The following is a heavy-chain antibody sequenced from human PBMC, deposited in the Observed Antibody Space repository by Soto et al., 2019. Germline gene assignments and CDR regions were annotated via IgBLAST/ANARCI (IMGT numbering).Heavy chain of an antibody. Sequence: PSETLSLTCAVPGGSISSGGYSWSWIRQPPGKGLEWIGYIYHSGSTYYNPSLKSRVTISVDRSKNQFSLKLSSVTAADTAVYYCARGPTHRYWGQGTLVTVSS. CDR3: ARGPTHRY. V-gene: IGHV4-30-2*01. CDR2: IYHSGST. CDR1: GGSISSGGYS. J-gene: IGHJ4*02.